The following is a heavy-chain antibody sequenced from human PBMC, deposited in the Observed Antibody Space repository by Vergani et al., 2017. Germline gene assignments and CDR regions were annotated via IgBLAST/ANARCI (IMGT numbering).Heavy chain of an antibody. CDR2: ISGQNFRT. J-gene: IGHJ4*02. D-gene: IGHD2-21*01. Sequence: EGQLVESGGGLVKSGGSLRLSCAASEFTFSDVWMSWVRQAPGKGLEWVSGISGQNFRTHYADSVKGRFTISRDDSKNTVYLQINSLRAEDTAFYYCADLYGDDGFSPFWGQGTLVTVSS. CDR1: EFTFSDVW. CDR3: ADLYGDDGFSPF. V-gene: IGHV3-23*04.